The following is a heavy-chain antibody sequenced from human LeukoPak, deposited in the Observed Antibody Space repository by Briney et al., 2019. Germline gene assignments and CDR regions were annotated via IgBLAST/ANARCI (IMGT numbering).Heavy chain of an antibody. CDR3: AKDGYCSGGSCYKGDY. CDR1: GFTFSSYA. Sequence: GGSLRLSCAASGFTFSSYAMSWVRQAPGKGLEWVSAISGSGGSTYYADSVKGRSTISRDNSKNTLYLQMNSLRAEDTAVYYCAKDGYCSGGSCYKGDYWGQGTLVTVSS. CDR2: ISGSGGST. D-gene: IGHD2-15*01. J-gene: IGHJ4*02. V-gene: IGHV3-23*01.